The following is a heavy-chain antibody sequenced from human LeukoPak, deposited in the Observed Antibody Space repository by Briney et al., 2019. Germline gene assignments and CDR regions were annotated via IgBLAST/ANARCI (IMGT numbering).Heavy chain of an antibody. Sequence: SETLSLTCTVSGGSISSSSYYWGWIRQPPGKGLEWIGSIYYSGSTYYNPPLKSRVTISVDTSKNQFSLKLSSVTAADTAVYYCARRLPRWGGDAFDIWGQGTMVTVSS. V-gene: IGHV4-39*01. J-gene: IGHJ3*02. CDR3: ARRLPRWGGDAFDI. D-gene: IGHD3-16*01. CDR2: IYYSGST. CDR1: GGSISSSSYY.